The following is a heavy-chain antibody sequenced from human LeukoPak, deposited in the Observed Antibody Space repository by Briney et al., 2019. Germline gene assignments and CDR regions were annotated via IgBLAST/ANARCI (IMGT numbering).Heavy chain of an antibody. CDR1: GASMINYC. CDR2: ICHNGAT. V-gene: IGHV4-59*01. J-gene: IGHJ4*02. Sequence: PSETLSLTCSVSGASMINYCRNWLRRPPGRGLEWIGYICHNGATNSYPSLKSRVTKSIDTSKNQFSLRLASVTASDTAVYFCARWSDSQRAFDNWGQGTQVTVSS. CDR3: ARWSDSQRAFDN. D-gene: IGHD4-23*01.